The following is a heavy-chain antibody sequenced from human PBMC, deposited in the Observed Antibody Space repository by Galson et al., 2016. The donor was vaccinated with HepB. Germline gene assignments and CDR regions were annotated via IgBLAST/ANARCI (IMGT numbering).Heavy chain of an antibody. J-gene: IGHJ5*02. CDR1: GFTFSNYG. CDR2: MSHDGSHI. V-gene: IGHV3-30*18. CDR3: AKDHGNRWLNNWFGP. D-gene: IGHD6-19*01. Sequence: SLRLSCAASGFTFSNYGVHWIRQAPGKGLEWVAVMSHDGSHIFYVDSVKGRFSISRDNSKNTLYLQMNSLRDEDTAVYYCAKDHGNRWLNNWFGPWGQGTMVTVSS.